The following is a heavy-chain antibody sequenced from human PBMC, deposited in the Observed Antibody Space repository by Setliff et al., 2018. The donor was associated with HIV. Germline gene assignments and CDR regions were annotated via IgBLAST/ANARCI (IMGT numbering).Heavy chain of an antibody. J-gene: IGHJ4*02. D-gene: IGHD3-10*02. CDR2: ISTSGADT. Sequence: PGGSLRLSCAASGFTFTSYGLHWVRQAPGNGLEWVSTISTSGADTYDAHSMKGRFTISRDNSKNTLYLQMNSLTAEDTAVYYCARENYYVTEYWGQGTLVTDSS. CDR3: ARENYYVTEY. V-gene: IGHV3-23*01. CDR1: GFTFTSYG.